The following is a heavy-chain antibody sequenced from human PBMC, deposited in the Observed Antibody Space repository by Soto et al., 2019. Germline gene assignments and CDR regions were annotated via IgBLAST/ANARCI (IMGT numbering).Heavy chain of an antibody. CDR3: AAGGTVTRLDY. Sequence: EVQLLESGGGLVQPGGSLRLSCTASGFTFSSYAMSWVRQAPGKGLEWVSTISGSGGSTSSADSVKGRFSISRDNSKSTLYLQMNSLRADDTAVYYCAAGGTVTRLDYWGQGTLVTVSS. V-gene: IGHV3-23*01. CDR2: ISGSGGST. CDR1: GFTFSSYA. D-gene: IGHD4-17*01. J-gene: IGHJ4*02.